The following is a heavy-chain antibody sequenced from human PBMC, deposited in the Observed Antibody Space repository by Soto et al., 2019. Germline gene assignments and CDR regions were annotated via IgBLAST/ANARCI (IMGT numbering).Heavy chain of an antibody. V-gene: IGHV3-48*01. CDR3: AKTYSSGRGAFDV. CDR2: ISSGSSTI. J-gene: IGHJ3*01. CDR1: GFTFSSYS. Sequence: EVQLVESGGGLVQPGGSLRLSCAASGFTFSSYSMNWVRQAPGQGLEWVSYISSGSSTIYYADSVKGRVTISRDYAQNSLYLQMNSLRSEDTAVYYCAKTYSSGRGAFDVWGQGTMVTVSS. D-gene: IGHD6-19*01.